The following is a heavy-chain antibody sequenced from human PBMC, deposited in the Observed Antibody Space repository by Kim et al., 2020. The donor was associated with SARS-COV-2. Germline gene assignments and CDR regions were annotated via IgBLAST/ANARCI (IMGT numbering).Heavy chain of an antibody. Sequence: GGSLRLSCAASGFTFSSYGMHWVRQAPGKGLEWVAVIWYDGSNKYYADSVKGRFTISRDNSKNTLYLQMNSLRAEDTAVYYCAKDAYGSRSYYNYLWYYYYYGMDVWGQGTTVTVSS. J-gene: IGHJ6*02. CDR2: IWYDGSNK. D-gene: IGHD3-10*01. CDR1: GFTFSSYG. CDR3: AKDAYGSRSYYNYLWYYYYYGMDV. V-gene: IGHV3-33*06.